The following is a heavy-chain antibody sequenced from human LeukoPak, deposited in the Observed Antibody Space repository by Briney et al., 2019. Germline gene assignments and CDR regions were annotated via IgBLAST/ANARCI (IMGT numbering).Heavy chain of an antibody. J-gene: IGHJ6*03. CDR3: AKMGKTENHYGSGRFSYYYYMDV. D-gene: IGHD3-10*01. CDR1: GFIFSNYG. CDR2: ISGSGSNT. V-gene: IGHV3-23*01. Sequence: PGGTLRLSCAASGFIFSNYGMSWVRQAPGKGLEWVSAISGSGSNTYYADSVKGRFTISRDNSKNTLYLQMNSLRAEDTAVYYCAKMGKTENHYGSGRFSYYYYMDVWGKGTTVTISS.